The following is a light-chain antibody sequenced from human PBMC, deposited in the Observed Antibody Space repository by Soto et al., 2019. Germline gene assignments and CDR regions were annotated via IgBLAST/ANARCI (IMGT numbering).Light chain of an antibody. Sequence: QSALTQPPSASATPGQRVTISCSRSSANIGSSTVNWYQQLPGSPPKLLVYNDNQPPSRVPDRSSGSKSGTSAYRAIGGPQSEDEADYYCAAWDDSLHVIFGGGTKLTVL. V-gene: IGLV1-44*01. CDR3: AAWDDSLHVI. CDR1: SANIGSST. J-gene: IGLJ2*01. CDR2: NDN.